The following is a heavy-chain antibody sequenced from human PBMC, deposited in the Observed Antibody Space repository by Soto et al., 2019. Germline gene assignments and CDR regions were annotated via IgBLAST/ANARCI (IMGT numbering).Heavy chain of an antibody. V-gene: IGHV3-30*03. J-gene: IGHJ3*02. CDR3: ATDHRGIVGAPGAFDI. CDR2: ISYDGSNK. CDR1: GFTFSSYG. D-gene: IGHD1-26*01. Sequence: GESLKISCAASGFTFSSYGMHWVRQAPGKGLEWVAVISYDGSNKYYADSVKGRFTISRDNSKNTLYLQMNSLRAEDTAVYYCATDHRGIVGAPGAFDIWGQGTMVTVSS.